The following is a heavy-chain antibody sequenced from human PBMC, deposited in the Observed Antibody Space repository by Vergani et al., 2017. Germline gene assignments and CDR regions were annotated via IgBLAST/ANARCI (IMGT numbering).Heavy chain of an antibody. CDR1: GLVFSDYT. CDR3: ARGCSSTSCYYYYYGMDV. Sequence: EVQLVESGGDLAQPGGSLTLSCVAYGLVFSDYTMSWVRQAPGRGLEWVSIISGSATGGVTYVADSVKGRFTIFRDNSKNTLYLQMNSLRAEDTAVYYCARGCSSTSCYYYYYGMDVWGQGTTVTVSS. D-gene: IGHD2-2*01. CDR2: ISGSATGGVT. J-gene: IGHJ6*02. V-gene: IGHV3-23*04.